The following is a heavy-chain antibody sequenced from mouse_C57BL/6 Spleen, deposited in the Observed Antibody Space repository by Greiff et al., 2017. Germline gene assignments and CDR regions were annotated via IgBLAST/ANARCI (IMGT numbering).Heavy chain of an antibody. CDR3: AREGDELGGFAY. D-gene: IGHD1-3*01. J-gene: IGHJ3*01. V-gene: IGHV1-80*01. Sequence: QVQLQQSGAELVKPGASVKISCKASGYAFSSYWMNWVKQRPGKGLEWIGQIYPGDGDTNYNGKFKGKATLTADKSSSTAYMLLSSLTSEDSAVYFCAREGDELGGFAYWGQGTLVTVSA. CDR1: GYAFSSYW. CDR2: IYPGDGDT.